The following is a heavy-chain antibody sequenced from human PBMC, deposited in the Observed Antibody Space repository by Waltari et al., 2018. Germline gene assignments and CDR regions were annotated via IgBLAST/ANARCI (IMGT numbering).Heavy chain of an antibody. Sequence: EVQLVQSGAEVKKPGATVKISCKASGYTFTDYYMHWLQQAPGKGLGWMGRVEPEEGEKIYAEKFQGRVTITADTSTDTAYMELSSLRSEDTAVYYCATEGGRGELRYFDWSLGYWGQGTLVTVSS. CDR3: ATEGGRGELRYFDWSLGY. V-gene: IGHV1-69-2*01. D-gene: IGHD3-9*01. CDR1: GYTFTDYY. J-gene: IGHJ4*02. CDR2: VEPEEGEK.